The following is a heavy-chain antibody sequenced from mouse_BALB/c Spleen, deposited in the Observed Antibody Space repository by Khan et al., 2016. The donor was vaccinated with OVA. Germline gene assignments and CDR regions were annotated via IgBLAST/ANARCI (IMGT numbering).Heavy chain of an antibody. Sequence: EVQLQESGPGLVKPSQSLSLTCTVTGYSITSGYGWNWIRQFPGNKLEWMGYISYSGSTNYNPSLKSRISITRHTSKNQFFLQLNCVTTEDTATYYCARTARIKYWGQGTTLTVSS. CDR2: ISYSGST. CDR3: ARTARIKY. V-gene: IGHV3-2*02. J-gene: IGHJ2*01. D-gene: IGHD1-2*01. CDR1: GYSITSGYG.